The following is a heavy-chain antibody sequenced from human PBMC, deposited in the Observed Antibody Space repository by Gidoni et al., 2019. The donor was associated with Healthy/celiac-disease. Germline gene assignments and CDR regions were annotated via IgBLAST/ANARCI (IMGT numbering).Heavy chain of an antibody. CDR1: GGSVRGYY. CDR2: INHRGST. Sequence: QVQLQQWGAGRLKPSETLYLTYAVYGGSVRGYYGSWIREPPGKGLEWIGDINHRGSTNYNPSLKSLVTISVDTSKYQFSLKLSSVTAADTVVYYCARGRAITIFGVVIQYYFDYWGQGTLVTVSS. V-gene: IGHV4-34*01. CDR3: ARGRAITIFGVVIQYYFDY. D-gene: IGHD3-3*01. J-gene: IGHJ4*02.